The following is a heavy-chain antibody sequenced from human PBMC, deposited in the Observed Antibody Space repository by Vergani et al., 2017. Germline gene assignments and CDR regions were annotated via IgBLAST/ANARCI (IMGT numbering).Heavy chain of an antibody. J-gene: IGHJ4*02. CDR2: IYYSGST. V-gene: IGHV4-61*01. CDR1: GGSVSSGSYY. D-gene: IGHD5-18*01. Sequence: QVQLQESGPGLVKPSETLSLTCTVSGGSVSSGSYYWSWIRQPPGKGLEWIGYIYYSGSTNYNPSLKSRVTISVDTSKNHFSLKVSSVTAADTAVYYCARDAVTPERYFDYWGQGTLVTVSS. CDR3: ARDAVTPERYFDY.